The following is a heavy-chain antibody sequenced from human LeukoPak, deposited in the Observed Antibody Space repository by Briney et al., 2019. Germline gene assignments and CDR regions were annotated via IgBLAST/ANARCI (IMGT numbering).Heavy chain of an antibody. CDR3: ARDKRRDGYKSDAFDI. Sequence: PGGSLRLSCAASGFTFSSYGMHWVRQAPGKGLEWVAVIWYDGSNEYYADSVKGRFTISRHNAKNTLYLQMNSLRAEDTAVYYCARDKRRDGYKSDAFDIWGQGTMVTVSS. CDR2: IWYDGSNE. J-gene: IGHJ3*02. CDR1: GFTFSSYG. V-gene: IGHV3-33*01. D-gene: IGHD1-14*01.